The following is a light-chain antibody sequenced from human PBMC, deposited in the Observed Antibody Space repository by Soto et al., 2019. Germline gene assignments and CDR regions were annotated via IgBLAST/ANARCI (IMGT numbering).Light chain of an antibody. CDR2: DVS. V-gene: IGLV2-14*01. Sequence: QSALTQPASVSGSPGQSITISCTGTSSDVGGYNYVSWYQQHPGKAPKLMIYDVSNRPSGVSNRFSGSKSGNTASLTISGLQAEDEADYYCSSYAGLSTYVFGSGTKLTVL. J-gene: IGLJ1*01. CDR3: SSYAGLSTYV. CDR1: SSDVGGYNY.